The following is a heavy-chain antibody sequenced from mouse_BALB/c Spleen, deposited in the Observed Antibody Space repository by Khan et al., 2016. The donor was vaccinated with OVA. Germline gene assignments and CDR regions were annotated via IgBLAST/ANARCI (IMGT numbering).Heavy chain of an antibody. CDR2: ISSGGDYT. V-gene: IGHV5-6*01. CDR3: ASHLTGSFAY. D-gene: IGHD4-1*01. CDR1: GFTFSSYS. J-gene: IGHJ3*01. Sequence: EVELVESGGDLVKPGGSLKLSCAASGFTFSSYSMSWVRQTPDKRLEWVATISSGGDYTYYPDNVKGRFTFSRDNAINTLYLQMSSLKSEDTAMYFCASHLTGSFAYWGQGTLVTVSA.